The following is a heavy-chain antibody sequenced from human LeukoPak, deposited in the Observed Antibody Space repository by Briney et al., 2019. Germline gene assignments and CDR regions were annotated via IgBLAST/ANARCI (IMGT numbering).Heavy chain of an antibody. Sequence: GGSLRLSCAASGFTFSRYWMHWVRQAPGEGLVWVSCIKSDGSSTSTADSAKGRFTISRDNAKNTVYLQMNSLRAEDTAVYYCVRDNRSYNFDYWGQGTLVTVSS. CDR3: VRDNRSYNFDY. D-gene: IGHD1-26*01. V-gene: IGHV3-74*01. CDR2: IKSDGSST. CDR1: GFTFSRYW. J-gene: IGHJ4*02.